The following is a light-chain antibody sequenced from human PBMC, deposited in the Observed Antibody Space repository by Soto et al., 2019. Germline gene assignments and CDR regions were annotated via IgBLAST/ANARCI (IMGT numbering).Light chain of an antibody. Sequence: IEMTQSPSALSASAGDRVTITCQASQDIKNYVIWYQQKPGRAPKLLIYDAASLGTGVSSRFSGSGSGTHFTLTIRSLQPEDVATYYRQQFDSVPCTFGQGTKLEIK. J-gene: IGKJ2*02. V-gene: IGKV1-33*01. CDR3: QQFDSVPCT. CDR2: DAA. CDR1: QDIKNY.